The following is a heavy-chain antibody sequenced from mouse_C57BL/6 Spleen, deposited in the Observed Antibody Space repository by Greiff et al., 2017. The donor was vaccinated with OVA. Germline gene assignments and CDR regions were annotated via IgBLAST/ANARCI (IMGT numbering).Heavy chain of an antibody. V-gene: IGHV1-61*01. CDR1: GYTFTSYW. D-gene: IGHD3-2*02. CDR2: IYPSDSET. CDR3: ARWVSGPYYFDY. J-gene: IGHJ2*01. Sequence: QVQLQQPGAELVRPGSSVKLSCKASGYTFTSYWMDWVKQRPGQGLEWIGNIYPSDSETHYNQKFKDKATLTVDKSSSTAYMQLSSLTSEDSAVYYCARWVSGPYYFDYWGQGTTLTVSS.